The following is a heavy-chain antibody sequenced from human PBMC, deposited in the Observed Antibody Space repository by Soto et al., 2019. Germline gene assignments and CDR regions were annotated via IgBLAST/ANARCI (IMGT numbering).Heavy chain of an antibody. CDR1: GGTFSSYA. V-gene: IGHV1-69*13. Sequence: ASVKVSCKASGGTFSSYAISWVRQAPGQGLEWMGGIIPIFGTANYAQKFQGRVTITADESTSTAYMELSSLRSEDTAVYYCARAGITTKPRRDWDYYDSSGYYYDAFDIWGQGTMVTVSS. D-gene: IGHD3-22*01. J-gene: IGHJ3*02. CDR2: IIPIFGTA. CDR3: ARAGITTKPRRDWDYYDSSGYYYDAFDI.